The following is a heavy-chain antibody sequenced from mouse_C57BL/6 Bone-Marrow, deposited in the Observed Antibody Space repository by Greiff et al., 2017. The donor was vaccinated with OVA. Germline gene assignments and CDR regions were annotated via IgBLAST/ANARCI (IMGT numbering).Heavy chain of an antibody. CDR1: GFTFSSYG. V-gene: IGHV5-6*02. Sequence: EVKLVESGGDLVKPGGSLKLSCAASGFTFSSYGMSWVRQTPDKRLEWVATISSVGSYTYYTDSVKGRFTISRDKAKNTLYLQLSSLKSEDTAMYYFASREDDFCYWGPGTTLTVSS. CDR2: ISSVGSYT. J-gene: IGHJ2*01. CDR3: ASREDDFCY.